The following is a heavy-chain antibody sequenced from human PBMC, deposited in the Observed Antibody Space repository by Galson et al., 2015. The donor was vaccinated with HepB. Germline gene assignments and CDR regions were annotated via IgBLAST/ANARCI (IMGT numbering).Heavy chain of an antibody. CDR1: GGTFTSYY. J-gene: IGHJ4*02. CDR3: ARDLDPWLVSNGGDY. V-gene: IGHV1-46*04. CDR2: INPSGGST. Sequence: SVKVSCKASGGTFTSYYMHWVRQAPGQGLEWMGIINPSGGSTSYAQKLQGRVTMTRDTSTSTVYMELSSLRSEDTAVYYCARDLDPWLVSNGGDYWGQGTLVTVSS. D-gene: IGHD6-19*01.